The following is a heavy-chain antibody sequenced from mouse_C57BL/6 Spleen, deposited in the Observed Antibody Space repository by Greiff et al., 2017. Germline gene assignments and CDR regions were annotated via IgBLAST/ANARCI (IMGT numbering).Heavy chain of an antibody. CDR3: ARECELGLGY. CDR2: IYPGDGDT. J-gene: IGHJ2*01. V-gene: IGHV1-82*01. D-gene: IGHD4-1*01. CDR1: GYAFSSSW. Sequence: QVQLQQSGPELVKPGASVKISCKVSGYAFSSSWMNWVKQRPGKGLEWIGRIYPGDGDTNYNGKVKGKATLSADKSSSTAYMQLSSLTSEDSAVYFCARECELGLGYWGKGTTLTVSS.